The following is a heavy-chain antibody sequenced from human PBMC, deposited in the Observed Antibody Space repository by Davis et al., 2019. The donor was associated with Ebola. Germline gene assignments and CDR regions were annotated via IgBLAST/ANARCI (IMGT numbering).Heavy chain of an antibody. CDR2: IYSGGST. CDR1: GFTVSSNY. CDR3: AKDQGLLKWALDY. Sequence: GESLKISCAASGFTVSSNYMSWVRQAPGKGLEWVSVIYSGGSTYYADSVKGRFAISRDNSKNTLYLQMNSLRAEDTAVYYCAKDQGLLKWALDYWGQGTLVTVSS. V-gene: IGHV3-53*01. D-gene: IGHD1-26*01. J-gene: IGHJ4*02.